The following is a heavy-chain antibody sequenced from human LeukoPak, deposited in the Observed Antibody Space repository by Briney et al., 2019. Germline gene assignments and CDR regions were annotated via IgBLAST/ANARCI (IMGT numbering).Heavy chain of an antibody. CDR2: VYYTGST. CDR1: GGSIYDSVYY. CDR3: ARGLIYALGDAFDI. V-gene: IGHV4-39*07. D-gene: IGHD2-2*01. J-gene: IGHJ3*02. Sequence: PSETLSLTCTVSGGSIYDSVYYWGWIRQSPGKGLEWIGTVYYTGSTYYNPSLKSRVIISVDTSKNQFSLKLSSVTAADTAVYYCARGLIYALGDAFDIWGQGTMVTVSS.